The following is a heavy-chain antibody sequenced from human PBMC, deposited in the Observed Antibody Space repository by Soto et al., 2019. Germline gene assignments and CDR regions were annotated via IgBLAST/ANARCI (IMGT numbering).Heavy chain of an antibody. Sequence: QVQLVQSGAEVKKPGASVQVSCKASGYTFTSYDINWVRQAPGQGLEWMGWLNPNSGNTGYAQKFQGRVTMTRNTAISTAYMELSSLRSEDTAVYYCARPRYGGGYYYYGMDVWGQGTTVTVSS. CDR3: ARPRYGGGYYYYGMDV. CDR2: LNPNSGNT. D-gene: IGHD3-16*01. J-gene: IGHJ6*02. CDR1: GYTFTSYD. V-gene: IGHV1-8*01.